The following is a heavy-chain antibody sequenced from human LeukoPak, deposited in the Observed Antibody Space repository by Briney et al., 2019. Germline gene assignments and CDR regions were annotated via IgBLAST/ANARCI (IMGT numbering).Heavy chain of an antibody. V-gene: IGHV4-34*01. Sequence: PSETLSLTCAVYGGSFSGYYWSWIRQPPGKGLEWIGEINHSGSTNYNPSLKSRVTISVDTSKNQFSLKLSSVTAADTAVYYCARASNYERWFDPWGQGTLVTVSS. CDR2: INHSGST. CDR1: GGSFSGYY. D-gene: IGHD4/OR15-4a*01. CDR3: ARASNYERWFDP. J-gene: IGHJ5*02.